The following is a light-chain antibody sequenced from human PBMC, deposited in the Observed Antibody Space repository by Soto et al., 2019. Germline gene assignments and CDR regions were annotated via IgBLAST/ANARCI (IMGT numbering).Light chain of an antibody. Sequence: EIVLTQSPATLSSFPGDTVTLSCRASQYINTRLAWYQHRPGQAPRLLIYQTSLRAAGIPARFSASGSGTDFTLTISDVQPEDFALYYCHQRQSWPRTFGQGTRLEIK. CDR2: QTS. V-gene: IGKV3-11*01. J-gene: IGKJ5*01. CDR1: QYINTR. CDR3: HQRQSWPRT.